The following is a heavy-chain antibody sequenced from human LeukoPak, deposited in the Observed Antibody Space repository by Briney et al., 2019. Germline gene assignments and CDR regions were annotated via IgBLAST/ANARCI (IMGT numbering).Heavy chain of an antibody. CDR3: ARGDDYGDYWGLY. CDR1: GYTFTSYG. CDR2: ISTYNGNT. D-gene: IGHD4-17*01. J-gene: IGHJ4*02. Sequence: GASVKVSCKASGYTFTSYGITWVRQAPGQGLEWMGWISTYNGNTNYAQKLQGRVTMTTDTPTSTAYMELRSLISDDAAVYYCARGDDYGDYWGLYWGQGTLVTVSS. V-gene: IGHV1-18*01.